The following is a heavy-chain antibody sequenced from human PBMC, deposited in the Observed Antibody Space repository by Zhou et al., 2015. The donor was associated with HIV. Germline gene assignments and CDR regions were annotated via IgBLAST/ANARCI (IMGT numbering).Heavy chain of an antibody. J-gene: IGHJ3*02. CDR1: GGTFSSYA. CDR3: ARAEESGSGSFVNVYAFDI. V-gene: IGHV1-69*12. Sequence: QVQLVQSGAEVKKPGSSVKVSCKASGGTFSSYAISWVRQAPGQGLEWMGGIIPIFGTANYAQKFQGRVTITADESTSTAYMELSSLRSEDTAVYYCARAEESGSGSFVNVYAFDIWGQGTMVTVSS. CDR2: IIPIFGTA. D-gene: IGHD3-10*01.